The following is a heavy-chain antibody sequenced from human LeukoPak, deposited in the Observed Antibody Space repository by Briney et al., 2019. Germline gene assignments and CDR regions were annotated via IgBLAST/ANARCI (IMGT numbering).Heavy chain of an antibody. Sequence: SETLSLTCTVSGDSFTSVTDYWAWIRQPPGKGLEWIATGDYSGGTYYNPSLESRVAISADMSKNQFSLKLSSVTAADTAVYYCAREGDIVVVPAAIGWGGDAFDIWGQGTMVTVSS. CDR3: AREGDIVVVPAAIGWGGDAFDI. J-gene: IGHJ3*02. CDR2: GDYSGGT. CDR1: GDSFTSVTDY. V-gene: IGHV4-39*02. D-gene: IGHD2-2*01.